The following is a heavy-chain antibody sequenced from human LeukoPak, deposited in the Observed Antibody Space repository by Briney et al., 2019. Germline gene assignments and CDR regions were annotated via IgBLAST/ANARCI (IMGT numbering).Heavy chain of an antibody. CDR1: GFTSSSYG. D-gene: IGHD6-19*01. CDR3: ARESSGREGYSDY. J-gene: IGHJ4*02. CDR2: IWYDGSNK. Sequence: GGSLRLSCAASGFTSSSYGMHWVRQAPGKGLEWVAVIWYDGSNKYYADSVKGRFTISRDNSKNTLYLQMNSLRAEDTAVYYCARESSGREGYSDYWGQGTLVTVSS. V-gene: IGHV3-33*01.